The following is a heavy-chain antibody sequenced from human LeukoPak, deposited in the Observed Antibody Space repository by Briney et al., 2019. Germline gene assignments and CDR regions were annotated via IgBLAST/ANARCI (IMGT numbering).Heavy chain of an antibody. Sequence: TSETLSLTCTVSGGSISSGGYYWSWIRQHPGKGLEWVGYTYYSGSTYYNPSLKSRVTISVDTSKNQFSLKLSSVTAADTAVYYCARESSSTSCSTFDYWGQGTLVTVSS. D-gene: IGHD2-2*02. J-gene: IGHJ4*02. CDR3: ARESSSTSCSTFDY. CDR2: TYYSGST. CDR1: GGSISSGGYY. V-gene: IGHV4-31*03.